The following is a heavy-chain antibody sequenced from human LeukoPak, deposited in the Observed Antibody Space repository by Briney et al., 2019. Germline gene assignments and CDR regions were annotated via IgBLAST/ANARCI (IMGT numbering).Heavy chain of an antibody. Sequence: GGSLRLSCAASGFSFSTYAISWVRQAPGKGLEGVSAISGSGGSTYYADSVKGRFTISRDNSKNTLYLKMNSLRAEDTAIYYCARRTYDSSGYDYWGQGTLVTVSS. CDR2: ISGSGGST. D-gene: IGHD3-22*01. CDR3: ARRTYDSSGYDY. J-gene: IGHJ4*02. CDR1: GFSFSTYA. V-gene: IGHV3-23*01.